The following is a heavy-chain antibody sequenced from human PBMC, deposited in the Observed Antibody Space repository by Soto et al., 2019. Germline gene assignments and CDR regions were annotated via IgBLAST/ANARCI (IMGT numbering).Heavy chain of an antibody. D-gene: IGHD5-18*01. CDR2: IYPGDSYT. V-gene: IGHV5-51*01. J-gene: IGHJ3*02. CDR3: ARPEGVQLWLLASDI. CDR1: GYSFTSYW. Sequence: SLGISCKVSGYSFTSYWIGWVRQMPGKGLEWMGIIYPGDSYTRYSPSFQGQVTISADKSISTAYLQLSSLKASDTAMYYCARPEGVQLWLLASDIWGQGTMFNVSS.